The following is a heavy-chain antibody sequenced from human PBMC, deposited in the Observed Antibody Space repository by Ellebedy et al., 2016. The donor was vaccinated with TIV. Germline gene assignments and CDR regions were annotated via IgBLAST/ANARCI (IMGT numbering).Heavy chain of an antibody. D-gene: IGHD3-22*01. Sequence: GESLKISCVASGFIFSTYAMSWVRQAPGKGLEWVSVISGSGGSTYYADSVKGRFTISRDNSKNTLYLQMNSLRADDTAIYYCARDKSPTMIALDFWGQGTLVTVSS. CDR2: ISGSGGST. CDR3: ARDKSPTMIALDF. CDR1: GFIFSTYA. V-gene: IGHV3-23*01. J-gene: IGHJ4*02.